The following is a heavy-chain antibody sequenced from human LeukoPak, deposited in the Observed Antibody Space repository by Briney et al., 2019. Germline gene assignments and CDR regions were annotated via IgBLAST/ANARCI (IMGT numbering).Heavy chain of an antibody. CDR2: IIPIFGTA. CDR3: AIVREDLYDYVWSH. J-gene: IGHJ4*02. Sequence: SVKVSCKASGGTFSSYAIRWVRQAPGQGLEWMGRIIPIFGTANYAQKFQGRVTITTDESTSTAYMELSSLRSEDTAVYYCAIVREDLYDYVWSHWGQGTLVTVSS. D-gene: IGHD3-16*01. V-gene: IGHV1-69*05. CDR1: GGTFSSYA.